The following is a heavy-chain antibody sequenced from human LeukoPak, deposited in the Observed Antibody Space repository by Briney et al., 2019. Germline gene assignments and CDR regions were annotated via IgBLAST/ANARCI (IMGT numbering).Heavy chain of an antibody. J-gene: IGHJ6*03. Sequence: GGSLRLSCPASGFTFSSFDMHWVRHPTGQGLEWVSTIGTASDTYYPGSVEGRFTLSRDNAKNSLYLQMNSLTAGDTAVYYCARGPPRGKYYYMDVWGKGTTVTVSS. CDR2: IGTASDT. CDR1: GFTFSSFD. D-gene: IGHD1-1*01. V-gene: IGHV3-13*01. CDR3: ARGPPRGKYYYMDV.